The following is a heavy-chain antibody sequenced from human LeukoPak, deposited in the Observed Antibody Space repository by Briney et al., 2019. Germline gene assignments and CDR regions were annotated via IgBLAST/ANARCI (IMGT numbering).Heavy chain of an antibody. CDR2: INPSGGTT. CDR1: GYTFTSYH. J-gene: IGHJ6*03. V-gene: IGHV1-46*01. D-gene: IGHD2-15*01. CDR3: ARGLSGPYYYYYMDV. Sequence: ASVKVSCKASGYTFTSYHMHWVRQAPGQGLEWMGIINPSGGTTNYAQKFRGRVTMTRDMSTSTVYMELSRLRSDDTAVYYCARGLSGPYYYYYMDVWGKGTTVTVSS.